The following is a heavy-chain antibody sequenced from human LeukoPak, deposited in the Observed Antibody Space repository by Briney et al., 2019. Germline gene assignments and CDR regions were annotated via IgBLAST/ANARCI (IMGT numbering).Heavy chain of an antibody. CDR1: GFTFSSYW. J-gene: IGHJ4*02. CDR2: ISSSSSYI. Sequence: GSLRLSCAASGFTFSSYWMHWVRQAPGKGLEWVSSISSSSSYIYYADSVKGRFTISRDNAKNSLYLQMNSLRAEDTAVYYCARVPNYGSGSSPDYWGQGTLVTVSS. D-gene: IGHD3-10*01. CDR3: ARVPNYGSGSSPDY. V-gene: IGHV3-21*01.